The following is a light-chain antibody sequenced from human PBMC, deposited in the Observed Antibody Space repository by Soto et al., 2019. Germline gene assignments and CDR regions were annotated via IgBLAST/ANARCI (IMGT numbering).Light chain of an antibody. CDR3: QQYNNWPIT. V-gene: IGKV3-15*01. Sequence: EIVMTQSPATLSVSPGERATLSCRASQSVSSNLAWYQQKPGQAPRLLIYGASTRATGIPARFSGSGSGTEFTLTISSLQSEDFAVYYCQQYNNWPITFGPGTKVDSK. CDR1: QSVSSN. CDR2: GAS. J-gene: IGKJ3*01.